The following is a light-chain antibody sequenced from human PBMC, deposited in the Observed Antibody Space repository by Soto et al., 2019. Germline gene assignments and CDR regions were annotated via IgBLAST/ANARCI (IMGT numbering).Light chain of an antibody. J-gene: IGKJ2*01. CDR2: GAS. Sequence: EIVMTQSPDTLSVSPGERATLSCRASQSVSSNLAWYQQKPGQAPRLLIFGASTRATGIPARFSGSGSGTDFTLTISSLQSEDFAVYHCQHYNNSPYTFGQGTTLEIK. CDR3: QHYNNSPYT. CDR1: QSVSSN. V-gene: IGKV3-15*01.